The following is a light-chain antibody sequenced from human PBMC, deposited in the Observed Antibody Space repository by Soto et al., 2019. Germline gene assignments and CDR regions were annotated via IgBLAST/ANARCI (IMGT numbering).Light chain of an antibody. CDR1: SSDVGGYNY. CDR3: SSYTSSSTPYV. J-gene: IGLJ1*01. CDR2: EVS. Sequence: QSALTQPASVPGSPGQSITISCTGTSSDVGGYNYISWYQHHPGKAPKLMIYEVSNRPSGVSNRFSGSKSGNTASLTISGLQAEDEADYYCSSYTSSSTPYVFGTGTKLTVL. V-gene: IGLV2-14*01.